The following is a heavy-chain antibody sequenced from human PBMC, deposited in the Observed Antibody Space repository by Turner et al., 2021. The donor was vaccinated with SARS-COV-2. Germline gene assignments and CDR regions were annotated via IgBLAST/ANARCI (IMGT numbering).Heavy chain of an antibody. CDR3: AKDRIVGATMGASRD. Sequence: VQLLEAVGSLEQPGVSLRLSCDASGFTFIGYSMFWVRQAPGKGLELVAGISGRGDTTYYADSGKGRFTISRDNSKNTMYLQMNSLRAEETVVYYCAKDRIVGATMGASRDWGQVILVIVSS. J-gene: IGHJ4*02. D-gene: IGHD1-26*01. V-gene: IGHV3-23*01. CDR1: GFTFIGYS. CDR2: ISGRGDTT.